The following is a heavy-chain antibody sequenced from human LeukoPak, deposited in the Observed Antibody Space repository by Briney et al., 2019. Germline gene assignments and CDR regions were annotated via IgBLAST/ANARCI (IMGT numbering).Heavy chain of an antibody. V-gene: IGHV4-61*05. CDR3: AREYSSSSGRRAFDF. J-gene: IGHJ3*01. D-gene: IGHD6-6*01. Sequence: SETLSLTCTVSGGSISSSSYYWGWIRQPPGKGLEWIGYIYYSGSTNYNPSLKSRVTTLVDTSKNQFSLRLSSVAAADTAVYYCAREYSSSSGRRAFDFWGQGTMVTVSS. CDR1: GGSISSSSYY. CDR2: IYYSGST.